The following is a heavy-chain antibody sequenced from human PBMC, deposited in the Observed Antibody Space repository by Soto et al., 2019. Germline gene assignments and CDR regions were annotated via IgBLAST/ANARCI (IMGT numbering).Heavy chain of an antibody. J-gene: IGHJ4*02. V-gene: IGHV3-74*01. CDR2: INTDGSKT. D-gene: IGHD2-2*01. Sequence: EVQLVESGGGIFRPGESLRLSCVASGFPFSAFWMHWVRQVPGKGLEWVSLINTDGSKTFYADSVKGRFTTSRDNAKNTVYIQMSGLRAEDTAKYYCVRDLSRCGPTLDFWGQGALVNVSS. CDR1: GFPFSAFW. CDR3: VRDLSRCGPTLDF.